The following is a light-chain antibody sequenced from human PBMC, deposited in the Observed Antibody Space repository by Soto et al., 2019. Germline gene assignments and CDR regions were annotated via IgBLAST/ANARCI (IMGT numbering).Light chain of an antibody. V-gene: IGLV2-14*01. J-gene: IGLJ2*01. CDR2: EVS. CDR1: SSDVGGYDY. Sequence: QSALTQPASVSGSPGQSITLSCTGTSSDVGGYDYVSWYQQHPGKAPKLIISEVSNRPSGVPDRFSGSKSGTSASLAITGLQAEDEADYYCQSYDSSLSVVVFGGGTKLTVL. CDR3: QSYDSSLSVVV.